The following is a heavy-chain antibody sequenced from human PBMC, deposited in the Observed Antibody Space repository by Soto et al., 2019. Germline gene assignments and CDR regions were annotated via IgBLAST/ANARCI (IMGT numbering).Heavy chain of an antibody. CDR1: GGSISSGGYS. Sequence: QLQLQESGSGLVKPSQTLSLTCTVSGGSISSGGYSWSWIRQPPGKGLEWIGYIYHSGSTYYNPSLKSRVTISLDRSKNHFSLKLSSVSAADAAVYYCARAQWLVLDYWGQGTLVTVSS. CDR2: IYHSGST. D-gene: IGHD6-19*01. CDR3: ARAQWLVLDY. V-gene: IGHV4-30-2*01. J-gene: IGHJ4*02.